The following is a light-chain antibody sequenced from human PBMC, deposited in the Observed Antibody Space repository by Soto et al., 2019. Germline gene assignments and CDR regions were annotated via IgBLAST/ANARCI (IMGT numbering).Light chain of an antibody. Sequence: DIQMTQSPSSLSASVGDRVTITCRASQGISNYLAWYQQKPGKVPKLLIYAASTLQSGVPSRFSGSGSGTDFTLTINSLQPEDVASYCCQKYNRAPFTFGPGTKVDIK. CDR2: AAS. V-gene: IGKV1-27*01. CDR3: QKYNRAPFT. CDR1: QGISNY. J-gene: IGKJ3*01.